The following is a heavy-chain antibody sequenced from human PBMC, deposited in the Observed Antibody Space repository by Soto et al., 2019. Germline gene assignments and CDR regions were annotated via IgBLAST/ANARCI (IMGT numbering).Heavy chain of an antibody. CDR2: IYYSGST. Sequence: SETLSLTCTVSGGSVSSGSYYWSWIRQPPGKGLEWIGYIYYSGSTNYNPSLKSRVTISVDTSKNQFSLKLSSVTAAYTAVYYGAREGGGAGLGYWGQGTLVTVSS. V-gene: IGHV4-61*01. CDR1: GGSVSSGSYY. CDR3: AREGGGAGLGY. J-gene: IGHJ4*02. D-gene: IGHD1-26*01.